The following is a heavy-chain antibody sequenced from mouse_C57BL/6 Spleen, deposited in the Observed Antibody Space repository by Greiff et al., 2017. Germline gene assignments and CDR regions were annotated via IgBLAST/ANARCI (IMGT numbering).Heavy chain of an antibody. J-gene: IGHJ2*01. CDR3: ARRGNYFDY. CDR2: IYPRSGNT. Sequence: VQLQQSGAELARPGASVKLSCKASGYTFTSSGISWVKQRTGQGLEWIGEIYPRSGNTYYNEKFKGKATLTADKSSSTAYMELRSLTSEYSAVDFCARRGNYFDYWGQGTTLTGAS. CDR1: GYTFTSSG. V-gene: IGHV1-81*01.